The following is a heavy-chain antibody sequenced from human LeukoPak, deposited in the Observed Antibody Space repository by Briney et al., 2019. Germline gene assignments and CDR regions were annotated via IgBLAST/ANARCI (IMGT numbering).Heavy chain of an antibody. J-gene: IGHJ3*02. V-gene: IGHV4-34*01. D-gene: IGHD2-2*01. CDR2: INHGGST. Sequence: SETLSLTCAVYGGSLSAYYWTWIRQPPGKGLEWIGEINHGGSTNYNPSLKSRVTISVDTSKNQFSLKLSSVTAADTAVYYCARDSGDIVVVPAASDAFDIWGQGTMVTVSS. CDR3: ARDSGDIVVVPAASDAFDI. CDR1: GGSLSAYY.